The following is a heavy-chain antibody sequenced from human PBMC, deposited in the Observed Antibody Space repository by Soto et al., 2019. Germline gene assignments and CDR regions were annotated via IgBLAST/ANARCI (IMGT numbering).Heavy chain of an antibody. V-gene: IGHV1-24*01. CDR1: GYTFTGYY. J-gene: IGHJ5*02. Sequence: QVQLVQSGAEVKKPGASVNVSCTASGYTFTGYYMHWVRQAPGAGLEWVGGVDPEDGETIYAQKFQGRVTMTEDTSTDTAYMELSSLRSEDTAVYYWATDGTKYYYGSGSYAFDPWGQGTLVTVSS. CDR2: VDPEDGET. D-gene: IGHD3-10*01. CDR3: ATDGTKYYYGSGSYAFDP.